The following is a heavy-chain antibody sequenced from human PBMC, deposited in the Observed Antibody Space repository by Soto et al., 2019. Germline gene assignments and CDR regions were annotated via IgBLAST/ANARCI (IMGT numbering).Heavy chain of an antibody. Sequence: QITLKESGPPLVKPTQTLTLTCTFSGFSLRTSGVGVGWIRQPPGKALEWLALIYWDDDKRYSPSLRSRLTITKDTSKNQVVLTVTNMDPVDTATYYCVRTAPWFGRDWGQGTLVTVSS. J-gene: IGHJ4*02. CDR2: IYWDDDK. V-gene: IGHV2-5*02. CDR1: GFSLRTSGVG. D-gene: IGHD3-10*01. CDR3: VRTAPWFGRD.